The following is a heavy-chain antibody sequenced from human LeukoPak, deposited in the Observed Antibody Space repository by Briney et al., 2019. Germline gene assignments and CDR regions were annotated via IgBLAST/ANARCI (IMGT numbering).Heavy chain of an antibody. Sequence: GGSLRLSCAASGFTFSSYAMSWVRQAPGKGLEWVSAISGSGGSTYYADSVKGRFTISRDNSKNTLYLQMNSLRAEDTAVYYSAKDPRIAVALYYFDYWGQGTLVTVSS. CDR1: GFTFSSYA. CDR2: ISGSGGST. D-gene: IGHD6-19*01. J-gene: IGHJ4*02. CDR3: AKDPRIAVALYYFDY. V-gene: IGHV3-23*01.